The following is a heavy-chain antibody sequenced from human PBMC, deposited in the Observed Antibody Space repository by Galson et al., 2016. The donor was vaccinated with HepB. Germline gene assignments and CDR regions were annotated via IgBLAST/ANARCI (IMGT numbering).Heavy chain of an antibody. J-gene: IGHJ4*02. CDR1: GYTFTSHY. CDR2: INPSGGST. V-gene: IGHV1-46*01. D-gene: IGHD3-10*01. Sequence: SVKVSCKAFGYTFTSHYMHWVRQAPGQGLEWMGIINPSGGSTSYAQKFQGRFTLTRDTSTSTVYMELSSLRSEDTAVYFCARDLTIVRGKPIPERPDYWGQGTLVTVSS. CDR3: ARDLTIVRGKPIPERPDY.